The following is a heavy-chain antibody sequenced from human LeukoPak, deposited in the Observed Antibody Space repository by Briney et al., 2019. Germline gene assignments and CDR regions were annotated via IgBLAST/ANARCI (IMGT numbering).Heavy chain of an antibody. CDR2: IWYDGSNK. V-gene: IGHV3-33*01. CDR3: ARGDIAVAGDYFDY. D-gene: IGHD6-19*01. Sequence: GGSLRLSCAASGFTFSSYGMHWVRQAPGKGLEWVAVIWYDGSNKYYADSVKGRFTISRDNSKNTLYLQMNSLRAEDTAVYYCARGDIAVAGDYFDYWGQGTLVTVSS. CDR1: GFTFSSYG. J-gene: IGHJ4*02.